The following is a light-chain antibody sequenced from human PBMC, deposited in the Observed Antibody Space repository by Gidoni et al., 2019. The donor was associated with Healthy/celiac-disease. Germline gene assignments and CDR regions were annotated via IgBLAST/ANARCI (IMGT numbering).Light chain of an antibody. J-gene: IGKJ4*01. Sequence: DIVMTQSPDSLAVALGERATSHCKSSQSVLYSSNNKNYLAWYQQKPGQPPKLLIYWASTRESGVPDRFSGSGSGTDFTLPIRSLQAEDVAVYYCQQYYGTPLTFGGGTKVEIK. V-gene: IGKV4-1*01. CDR1: QSVLYSSNNKNY. CDR2: WAS. CDR3: QQYYGTPLT.